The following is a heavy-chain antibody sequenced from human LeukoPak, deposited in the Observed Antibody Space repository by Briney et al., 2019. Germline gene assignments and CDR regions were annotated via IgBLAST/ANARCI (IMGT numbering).Heavy chain of an antibody. V-gene: IGHV4-34*01. D-gene: IGHD1-14*01. J-gene: IGHJ6*02. CDR3: ARGFPRRRNGYYGMDV. CDR1: GGSFSVYY. CDR2: INHSGST. Sequence: PSETLSLTCAVYGGSFSVYYWSWIRQPPGKGLERIGEINHSGSTNYNPSLKSRVTISVDTSKNQFSLKLSSVTAADTAVYYCARGFPRRRNGYYGMDVWGQGTTVTVSS.